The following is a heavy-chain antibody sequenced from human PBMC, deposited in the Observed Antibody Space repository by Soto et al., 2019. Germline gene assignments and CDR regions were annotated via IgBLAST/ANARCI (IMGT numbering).Heavy chain of an antibody. V-gene: IGHV3-23*01. Sequence: PWGSLSLSCAHSGFTFSSYAMSWVRQAPGEGLELVLGIRGSGLSTIFADSVKGRFTISRDNSKNTLYLQMNSLRAEDTAVYYCATMTTPRFDYLGHGTLVTVSS. CDR1: GFTFSSYA. CDR2: IRGSGLST. D-gene: IGHD4-17*01. J-gene: IGHJ4*01. CDR3: ATMTTPRFDY.